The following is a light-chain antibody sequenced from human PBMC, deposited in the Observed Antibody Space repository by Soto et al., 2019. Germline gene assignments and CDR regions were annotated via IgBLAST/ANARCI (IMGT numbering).Light chain of an antibody. V-gene: IGLV3-21*04. J-gene: IGLJ2*01. CDR2: YDS. Sequence: SYELTQPPSVSVAPGKTARITCGGKNIGSKSVHWYQQKPGQAPVLVIYYDSDRPSGIPERFPGSNSGNTATLTISRVEAGDEADYYCPVWDSSRDQVVFGGGTKLTVL. CDR3: PVWDSSRDQVV. CDR1: NIGSKS.